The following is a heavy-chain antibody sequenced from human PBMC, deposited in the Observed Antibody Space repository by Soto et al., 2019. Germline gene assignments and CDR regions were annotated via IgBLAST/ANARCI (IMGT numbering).Heavy chain of an antibody. Sequence: QVQLQESGPGLVKPSQTLSLTCTVSGGSISSGGYYWSWIRQHPGKGLEWIGYIYYSGSTYYNPSLKSRVTRSVDTSKNQFSLKLSSVTAADTAVYYCARDRVSGIAAAGHWFDPWGQGTLVTVSS. D-gene: IGHD6-13*01. V-gene: IGHV4-31*03. CDR3: ARDRVSGIAAAGHWFDP. J-gene: IGHJ5*02. CDR1: GGSISSGGYY. CDR2: IYYSGST.